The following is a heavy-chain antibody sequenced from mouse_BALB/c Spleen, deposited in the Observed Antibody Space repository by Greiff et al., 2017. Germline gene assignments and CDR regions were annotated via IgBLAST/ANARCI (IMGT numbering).Heavy chain of an antibody. V-gene: IGHV2-9*02. Sequence: VHLVESGPGLVAPSQSLSITCTVSGFSLTSYGVHWVRQPPGKGLEWLGVIWAGGSTNYNSALMSRLSISKDNSKSQVFLKMNSLQTDDTAMYYCARHYYGSRNAMDYWGQGTSVTVSS. CDR3: ARHYYGSRNAMDY. J-gene: IGHJ4*01. D-gene: IGHD1-1*01. CDR1: GFSLTSYG. CDR2: IWAGGST.